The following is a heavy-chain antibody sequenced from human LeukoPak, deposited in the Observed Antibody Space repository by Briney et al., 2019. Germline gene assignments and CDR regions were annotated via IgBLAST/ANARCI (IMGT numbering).Heavy chain of an antibody. CDR3: ARAWYYYDSSGSKPIDY. J-gene: IGHJ4*02. CDR2: ISGSGGST. CDR1: GFTFSSYA. Sequence: GGSLRLSCAASGFTFSSYAMSWVRQAPGKGLEWVSAISGSGGSTYYADSVKGRFTISRDNSKNTLYLQMNSLRAEDTAVYYCARAWYYYDSSGSKPIDYWGQGTLVTVSS. D-gene: IGHD3-22*01. V-gene: IGHV3-23*01.